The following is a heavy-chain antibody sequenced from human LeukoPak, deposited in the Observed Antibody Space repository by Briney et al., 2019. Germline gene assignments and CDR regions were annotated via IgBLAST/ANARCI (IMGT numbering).Heavy chain of an antibody. J-gene: IGHJ5*02. CDR1: GGSISSYY. Sequence: SETLSLTCTVSGGSISSYYWSWIRQPPGKGLEWVGYIYYSGSTNYNPSLKSRVTISVDTSKNQFSLKLSSVTAADTAVYYCARHFGVVIPFDPWGQGTLVTVSS. CDR2: IYYSGST. CDR3: ARHFGVVIPFDP. V-gene: IGHV4-59*08. D-gene: IGHD3-3*01.